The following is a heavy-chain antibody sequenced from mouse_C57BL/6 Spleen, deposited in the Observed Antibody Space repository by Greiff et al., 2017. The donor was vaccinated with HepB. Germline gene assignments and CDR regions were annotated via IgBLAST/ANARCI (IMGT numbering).Heavy chain of an antibody. CDR1: GYTFTSYW. CDR3: ARSSGSSYDWYFDV. Sequence: VQLQQPGAELVKPGASVKLSCKASGYTFTSYWMHWVKQRPGQGLEWIGMIHPNSGSTNYNEKFKSKATLTVDKSSSTAYMQLSSLTSEDSAVYYCARSSGSSYDWYFDVWGTGTTVTVSS. D-gene: IGHD1-1*01. J-gene: IGHJ1*03. V-gene: IGHV1-64*01. CDR2: IHPNSGST.